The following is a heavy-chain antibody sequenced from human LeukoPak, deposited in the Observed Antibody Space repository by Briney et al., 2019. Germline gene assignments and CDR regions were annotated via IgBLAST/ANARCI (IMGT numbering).Heavy chain of an antibody. Sequence: PGGSLRLSCAASGFTFDDYAMHWVRQAPGKGLEWVSGISWNSGSIGYADSVKGRFTISRDNAKNSLYLQMNSLRAEDTALYYCAKDQLAVAGPSPLGYWGQGTLVTVSS. CDR1: GFTFDDYA. V-gene: IGHV3-9*01. D-gene: IGHD6-19*01. CDR3: AKDQLAVAGPSPLGY. J-gene: IGHJ4*02. CDR2: ISWNSGSI.